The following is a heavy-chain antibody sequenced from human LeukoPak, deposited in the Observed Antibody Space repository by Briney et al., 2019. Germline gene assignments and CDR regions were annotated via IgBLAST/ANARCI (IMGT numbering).Heavy chain of an antibody. CDR1: GFIVSSDE. V-gene: IGHV3-48*03. Sequence: TGGSLRLSCAASGFIVSSDEMTWVRQAPGKGLESVSFISSSADTILYADSVKGRFTISRDNGKNALYLQMNSLRAEDTAVYYCTKERGSYWGQGTLVTVSS. J-gene: IGHJ4*02. CDR3: TKERGSY. CDR2: ISSSADTI.